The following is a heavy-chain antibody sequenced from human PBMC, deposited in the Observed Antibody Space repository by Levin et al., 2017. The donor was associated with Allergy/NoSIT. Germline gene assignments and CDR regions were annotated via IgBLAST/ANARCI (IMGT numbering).Heavy chain of an antibody. J-gene: IGHJ4*02. V-gene: IGHV3-23*01. Sequence: PGGSLRLSCAASXFTFSSYAMSGVRQAPGKGLEWVSAISGSGGSTYYADSVKGRFTISRDNSKNTLYLQMNSLRAEDTAVYYCAKDIVGATTADYWGQGTLVTVSS. CDR3: AKDIVGATTADY. D-gene: IGHD1-26*01. CDR1: XFTFSSYA. CDR2: ISGSGGST.